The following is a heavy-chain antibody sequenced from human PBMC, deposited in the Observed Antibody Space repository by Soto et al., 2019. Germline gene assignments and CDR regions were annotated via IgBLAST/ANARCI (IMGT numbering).Heavy chain of an antibody. V-gene: IGHV3-48*03. Sequence: GVSLRRSCAACGFNFSNYDMNWIRQAPWGGLEWIAFISGTGFTTYYADSSWPRFTISRDNSQGALFLQMDSLTVDDSGIYSSTRECVYWDQGVPVAASS. CDR2: ISGTGFTT. CDR3: TRECVY. J-gene: IGHJ4*02. CDR1: GFNFSNYD.